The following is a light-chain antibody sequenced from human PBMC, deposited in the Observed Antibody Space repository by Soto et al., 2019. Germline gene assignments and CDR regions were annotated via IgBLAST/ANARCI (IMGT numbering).Light chain of an antibody. CDR2: EVS. CDR1: SSDVGGYNY. V-gene: IGLV2-8*01. CDR3: SSYAGSNNLV. Sequence: QSVLTQPPSASGSPGQSVTISCTGTSSDVGGYNYVSWYQQHPGKAPKLMIYEVSKRPSGVPDRFSGSKSGNTASLTVSGLHAEDEADYYCSSYAGSNNLVFGTRTKVTVL. J-gene: IGLJ1*01.